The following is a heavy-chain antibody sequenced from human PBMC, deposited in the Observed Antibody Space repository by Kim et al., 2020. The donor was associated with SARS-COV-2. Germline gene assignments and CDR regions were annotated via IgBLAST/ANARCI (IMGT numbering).Heavy chain of an antibody. Sequence: GGSLRLSCAASGFTFSSYSMNWVRQAPGKGLEWVSSISSSSSYIYYADSVKGRFTISRDNAKNSLYLQMNSLRAEDTAVYYCARNSGSYYSLDYWGQGTLVTVSS. CDR1: GFTFSSYS. CDR3: ARNSGSYYSLDY. D-gene: IGHD1-26*01. J-gene: IGHJ4*02. V-gene: IGHV3-21*04. CDR2: ISSSSSYI.